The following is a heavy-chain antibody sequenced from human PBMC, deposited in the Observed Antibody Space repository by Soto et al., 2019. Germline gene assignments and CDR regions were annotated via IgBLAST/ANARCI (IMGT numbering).Heavy chain of an antibody. CDR3: ARSLLNVIWPRAY. V-gene: IGHV1-2*02. J-gene: IGHJ4*02. CDR1: GYTFSGYY. CDR2: INTLSGDT. D-gene: IGHD3-16*01. Sequence: QVQLGQSGAEVKKPGASVQVSCKASGYTFSGYYMHWVRQAPGQGLEWMGWINTLSGDTSFPQKFQGRLDMTRDTSIDTAFMEVSRRTSDDTALYYCARSLLNVIWPRAYWGQGTLVSVSS.